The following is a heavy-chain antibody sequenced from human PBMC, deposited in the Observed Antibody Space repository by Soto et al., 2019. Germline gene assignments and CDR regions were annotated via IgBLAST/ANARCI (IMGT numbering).Heavy chain of an antibody. CDR2: IIPIFGTA. V-gene: IGHV1-69*13. CDR1: GGTFSSYA. D-gene: IGHD6-13*01. J-gene: IGHJ3*02. CDR3: ARDGGHIAAAGRGAFDI. Sequence: SVKVSCKASGGTFSSYAISWVRQAPGQGLEWMGGIIPIFGTANYAQKFQGRVTITADESTSTAYMELSSLRSEDTAVYYCARDGGHIAAAGRGAFDIWGQGTMVTVSS.